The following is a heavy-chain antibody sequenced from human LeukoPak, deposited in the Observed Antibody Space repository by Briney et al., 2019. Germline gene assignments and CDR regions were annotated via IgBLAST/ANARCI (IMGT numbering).Heavy chain of an antibody. CDR3: ARERIPLERRGAFDI. J-gene: IGHJ3*02. CDR2: IHYGGTT. D-gene: IGHD1-1*01. CDR1: GGSISGGGYY. Sequence: SETLSLTCNVSGGSISGGGYYWGWVRQTPGKGLEWIGSIHYGGTTYYNPSLRSRVAISVDTSTNQISLNLRSVSAADTAPFYCARERIPLERRGAFDIWGHGTTVTVSS. V-gene: IGHV4-39*07.